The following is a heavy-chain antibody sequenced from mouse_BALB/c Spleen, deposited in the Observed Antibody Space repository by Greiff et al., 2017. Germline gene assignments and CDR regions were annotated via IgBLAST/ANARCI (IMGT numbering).Heavy chain of an antibody. CDR2: ISSGGSYT. Sequence: EVNVVESGGDLVKPGGSLKLSCAASGFTFSSYGMSWVRQTPDKRLEWVATISSGGSYTYYPDSVKGRFTISRDNAKNTLYLQMSSLKSEDTAMYYCALLYYGNYDYAMDYWGQGTSVTVSS. CDR1: GFTFSSYG. D-gene: IGHD2-1*01. J-gene: IGHJ4*01. CDR3: ALLYYGNYDYAMDY. V-gene: IGHV5-6*01.